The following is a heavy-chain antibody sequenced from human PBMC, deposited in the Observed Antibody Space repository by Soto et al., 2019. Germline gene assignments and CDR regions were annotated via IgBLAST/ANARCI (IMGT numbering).Heavy chain of an antibody. CDR1: GFSFETYA. CDR3: ARGQIAAAGNNWFDP. V-gene: IGHV3-64*01. CDR2: ISKNGGDT. D-gene: IGHD6-13*01. J-gene: IGHJ5*02. Sequence: PGGSLRLSCAASGFSFETYAIHWVRQAPGKGLEYVSAISKNGGDTAYANSVKGRFTISRDNSKDTVYLQMGSLRAEDMAVYYCARGQIAAAGNNWFDPWGQGTLVTVSS.